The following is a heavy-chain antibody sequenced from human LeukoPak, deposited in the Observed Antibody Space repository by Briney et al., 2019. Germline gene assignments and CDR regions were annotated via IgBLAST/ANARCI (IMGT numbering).Heavy chain of an antibody. Sequence: PSETLSLTCTVSGGSISSYHWSWIRQSPVKGLEWIGYIYPSGSAFYNPSLESRVTISPDTSENELSLKLSSVTAADTAVYYCARRNHYSYYMDVWGKGTTVTVSS. CDR2: IYPSGSA. CDR3: ARRNHYSYYMDV. V-gene: IGHV4-4*09. J-gene: IGHJ6*03. CDR1: GGSISSYH.